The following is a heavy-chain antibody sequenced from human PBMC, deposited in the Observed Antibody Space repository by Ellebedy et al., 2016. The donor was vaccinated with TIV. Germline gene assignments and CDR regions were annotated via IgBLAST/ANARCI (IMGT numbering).Heavy chain of an antibody. J-gene: IGHJ5*02. CDR3: ARVYGAFHWFDP. CDR2: INAGNGNT. V-gene: IGHV1-3*01. D-gene: IGHD2/OR15-2a*01. CDR1: GYTFTNYA. Sequence: AASVKVSCKASGYTFTNYAMHWVRQAPGQRLEWMGWINAGNGNTKYSQKFQGRVTITRDTSASTAYMELSSLRSEDTAVYYCARVYGAFHWFDPWGQGTLVTVSS.